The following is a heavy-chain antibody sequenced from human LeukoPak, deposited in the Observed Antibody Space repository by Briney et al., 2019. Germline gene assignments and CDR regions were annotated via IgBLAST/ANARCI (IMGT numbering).Heavy chain of an antibody. J-gene: IGHJ4*02. Sequence: GGSLRLSCAASRFTFSSCAMTWVRQPPGKGLEWVSAISGNGGSTYYADSVKGRFTISRDNSQNTLYLQMNSLRAEDTALYYCAKCDDFWSGGVDYWGQGTLVTVSS. D-gene: IGHD3-3*01. V-gene: IGHV3-23*01. CDR2: ISGNGGST. CDR3: AKCDDFWSGGVDY. CDR1: RFTFSSCA.